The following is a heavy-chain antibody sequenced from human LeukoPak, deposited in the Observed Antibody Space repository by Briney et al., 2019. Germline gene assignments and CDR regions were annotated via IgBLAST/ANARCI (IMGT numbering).Heavy chain of an antibody. D-gene: IGHD3-22*01. V-gene: IGHV3-33*01. CDR2: IWYDGSNK. Sequence: GGSLRLSCAASGFTFSSSGMHWVRQAPGKGLEWVGVIWYDGSNKYYADSVKGRFTISRDNSKNTLYLQMNSLRAEDTAVYYCARDHFTNHYDSSGYYGCFDYWGQGTLVTVSS. CDR1: GFTFSSSG. CDR3: ARDHFTNHYDSSGYYGCFDY. J-gene: IGHJ4*02.